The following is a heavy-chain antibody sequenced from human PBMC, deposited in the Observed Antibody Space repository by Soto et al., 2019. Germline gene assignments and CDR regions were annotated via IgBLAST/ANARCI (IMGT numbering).Heavy chain of an antibody. V-gene: IGHV1-18*01. CDR2: ISGYNGNT. Sequence: QVQLVQSRGEVKKPGASVKVSCKTSGYSFTTYGISWVRQAPGQGLEWMGWISGYNGNTNYAQKLQGRVTMTTDTSASTAYMELRSLRSDDTAVYYGEREGPAPYYYYGMDVWGQGSTVTVSS. CDR3: EREGPAPYYYYGMDV. CDR1: GYSFTTYG. J-gene: IGHJ6*02.